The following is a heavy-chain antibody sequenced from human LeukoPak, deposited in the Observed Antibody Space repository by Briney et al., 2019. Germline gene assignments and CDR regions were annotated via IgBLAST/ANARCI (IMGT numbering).Heavy chain of an antibody. CDR2: IYYTGRT. D-gene: IGHD2-2*01. V-gene: IGHV4-39*01. Sequence: SETLSLTCTVSGDSFSRNTYSWGWIRQPPGKGLEWIGSIYYTGRTFYDPSLKSRVTISVDTAKNQFSLKLSSVTAADTAVYYCARRGSMGSSFVGAFDIWGQGTMVTVSS. CDR3: ARRGSMGSSFVGAFDI. J-gene: IGHJ3*02. CDR1: GDSFSRNTYS.